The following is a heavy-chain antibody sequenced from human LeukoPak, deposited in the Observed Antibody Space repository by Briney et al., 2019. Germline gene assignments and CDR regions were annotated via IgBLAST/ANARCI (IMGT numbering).Heavy chain of an antibody. D-gene: IGHD6-13*01. CDR2: IKPTGSET. V-gene: IGHV3-7*01. Sequence: PGGSLRLSCAASGFSLSNYWVTWVRQAPGQGPEFLANIKPTGSETYYVDPVKGRFTISRDNAKNLVLLQMNSLRGDDTAVYYCGRFGYEAAVDLWGRGTLVTVSS. CDR3: GRFGYEAAVDL. J-gene: IGHJ4*02. CDR1: GFSLSNYW.